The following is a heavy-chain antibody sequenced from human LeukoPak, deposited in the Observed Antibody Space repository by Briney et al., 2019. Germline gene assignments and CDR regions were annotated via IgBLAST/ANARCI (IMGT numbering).Heavy chain of an antibody. Sequence: PSETLSLTCAVSGGSISSSNWWSWVRQPPGKGLEWIGEIYHRGNTNYNSSLKSRVTISVDKSKTQFSLKLSSVTAADTAVYCCANLLPYGDYGRGDFDLWGRGTLVTVSS. V-gene: IGHV4-4*01. J-gene: IGHJ2*01. CDR1: GGSISSSNW. CDR2: IYHRGNT. D-gene: IGHD4-17*01. CDR3: ANLLPYGDYGRGDFDL.